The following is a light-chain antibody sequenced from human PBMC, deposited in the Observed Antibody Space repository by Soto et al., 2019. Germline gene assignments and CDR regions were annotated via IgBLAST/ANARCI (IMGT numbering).Light chain of an antibody. J-gene: IGKJ1*01. Sequence: DIQMTQSPSTLSASVGVRVTITCLASQSVSCWLAWYQQKPGKAPKLLLYKASNLETGVPSPFSGSGSGTEFTLTISSLQPDDFATYYCQHYSTSSRTFGQGTKVEI. CDR2: KAS. V-gene: IGKV1-5*03. CDR1: QSVSCW. CDR3: QHYSTSSRT.